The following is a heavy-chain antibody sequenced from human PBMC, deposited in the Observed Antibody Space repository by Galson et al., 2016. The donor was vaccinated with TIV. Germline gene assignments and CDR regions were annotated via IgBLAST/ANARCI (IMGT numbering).Heavy chain of an antibody. V-gene: IGHV3-48*01. CDR1: EFSFNGYT. D-gene: IGHD1-26*01. Sequence: SLRLSCAVSEFSFNGYTMSWVRQAPGKGLEWVSYISPSSESIYYADSVKGRFTISRDNAKNSLFLQMNSLRVEDTAVYYCARDVKTGRDWYFALWGRGTLVTVSS. CDR2: ISPSSESI. CDR3: ARDVKTGRDWYFAL. J-gene: IGHJ2*01.